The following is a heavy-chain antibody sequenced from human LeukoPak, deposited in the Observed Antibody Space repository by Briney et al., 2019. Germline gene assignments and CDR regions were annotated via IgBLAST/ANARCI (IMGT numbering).Heavy chain of an antibody. V-gene: IGHV3-21*04. J-gene: IGHJ6*03. CDR2: IGDSSTYT. Sequence: PGGSLRLSCAASGFTFNNYNMNWVRQAPGKGLEWVSSIGDSSTYTYYADSVKGRFTISRDNARNSLYLQMNSLKTEDTAVYYCTRHVPPPRNLYYYYYYMDVWGKGTTVTVSS. CDR1: GFTFNNYN. CDR3: TRHVPPPRNLYYYYYYMDV.